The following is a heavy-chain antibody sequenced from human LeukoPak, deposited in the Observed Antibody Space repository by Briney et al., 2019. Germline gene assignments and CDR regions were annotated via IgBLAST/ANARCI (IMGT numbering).Heavy chain of an antibody. J-gene: IGHJ4*02. Sequence: PETLSLTCTVSGYSISSGYYWGWIRQPPGKGLEWIGSIYHSGSTYYNPSLKSRVTISVDTSKNQFSLKLSSVTAADTAVYYCARDSGEKVGATFDYWGQGTLVTVSS. CDR3: ARDSGEKVGATFDY. V-gene: IGHV4-38-2*02. CDR2: IYHSGST. CDR1: GYSISSGYY. D-gene: IGHD1-26*01.